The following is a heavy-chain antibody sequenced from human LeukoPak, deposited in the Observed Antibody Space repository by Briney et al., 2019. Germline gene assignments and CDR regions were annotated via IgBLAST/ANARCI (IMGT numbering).Heavy chain of an antibody. CDR3: ARDHTGNGHFDY. V-gene: IGHV4-31*03. J-gene: IGHJ4*02. D-gene: IGHD1-1*01. Sequence: SQTLSLTCTVSGDSIISGGYHWSWIRQHPGKGLEWIEHIYNSGSPFYNTSLKSRVTISVDTSKNQFSLKLSSVTAADTAVYFCARDHTGNGHFDYWGQGTLVTVSS. CDR2: IYNSGSP. CDR1: GDSIISGGYH.